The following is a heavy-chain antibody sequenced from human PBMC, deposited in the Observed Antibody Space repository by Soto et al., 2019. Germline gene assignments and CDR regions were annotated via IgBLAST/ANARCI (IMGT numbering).Heavy chain of an antibody. CDR3: ARLQGTAMVTGYYGMDV. D-gene: IGHD5-18*01. CDR1: GGSISSSSYY. CDR2: IYYSGST. V-gene: IGHV4-39*01. J-gene: IGHJ6*02. Sequence: KSSETLSLTCTVSGGSISSSSYYWGWIRQPPGKGLEWIGSIYYSGSTYYNPSLKSRVTISVDTSKNQFSLKLSSVTAADTAVYYCARLQGTAMVTGYYGMDVWGQGTTVTVSS.